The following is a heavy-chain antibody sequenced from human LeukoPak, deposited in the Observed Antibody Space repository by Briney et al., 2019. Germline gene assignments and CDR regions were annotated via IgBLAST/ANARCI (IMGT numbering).Heavy chain of an antibody. CDR3: AKTVGYCSSTSCYTVGSALDY. V-gene: IGHV3-9*01. CDR1: GFTFDDYA. D-gene: IGHD2-2*02. CDR2: ISWNSGSI. Sequence: GRSLRLSCAASGFTFDDYAMHWVRQAPGKGLERVSGISWNSGSIGYADSVKGRFTISRDNAKNSLYLQMNSLRAEDTALYYCAKTVGYCSSTSCYTVGSALDYWGQGTLVTVSS. J-gene: IGHJ4*02.